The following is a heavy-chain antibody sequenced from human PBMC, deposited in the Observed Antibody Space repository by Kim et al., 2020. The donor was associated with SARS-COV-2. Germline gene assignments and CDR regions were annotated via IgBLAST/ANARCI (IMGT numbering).Heavy chain of an antibody. Sequence: GGSLRLSCAASGFTFSSYAMSWVRQAPGKGLEWVSAISGSGGSTYYADSVKGRFTISRDNSKNTLYLQMNSLRAEDTAVYYCAKDSGEQPYYDLTNWFDPWGQGTLVTVSS. CDR1: GFTFSSYA. CDR2: ISGSGGST. V-gene: IGHV3-23*01. CDR3: AKDSGEQPYYDLTNWFDP. J-gene: IGHJ5*02. D-gene: IGHD3-3*01.